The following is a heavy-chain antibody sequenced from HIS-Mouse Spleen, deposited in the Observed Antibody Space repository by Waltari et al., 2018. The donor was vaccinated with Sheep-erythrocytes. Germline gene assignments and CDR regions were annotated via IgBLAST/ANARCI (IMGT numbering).Heavy chain of an antibody. CDR3: ARDTGTDAFDI. V-gene: IGHV3-21*01. CDR2: ISSSSSYI. CDR1: RYS. D-gene: IGHD1-1*01. Sequence: RYSMNWVRQAPGKGLEWVSSISSSSSYIYYADSVKGRFTISRDNAKNSLYLQMNSLRAEDTAVYYCARDTGTDAFDIWGQGTMVTVSS. J-gene: IGHJ3*02.